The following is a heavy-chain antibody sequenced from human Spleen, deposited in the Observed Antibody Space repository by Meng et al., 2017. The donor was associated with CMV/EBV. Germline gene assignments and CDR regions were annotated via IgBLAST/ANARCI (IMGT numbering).Heavy chain of an antibody. Sequence: GGSVSGSSYYWSWIRQPPGKGLEWIGYINYSGSTNYNPSLKSRVTISVDTSKNQFSLRLSSVTAADTAVYYCARTEMTTVTTSIDYWGQGTLVTVSS. CDR1: GGSVSGSSYY. D-gene: IGHD4-11*01. CDR2: INYSGST. J-gene: IGHJ4*02. CDR3: ARTEMTTVTTSIDY. V-gene: IGHV4-61*01.